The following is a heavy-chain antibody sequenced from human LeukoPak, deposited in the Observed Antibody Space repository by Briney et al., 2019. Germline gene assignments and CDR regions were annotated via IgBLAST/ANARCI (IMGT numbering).Heavy chain of an antibody. CDR1: GGSFRGYY. CDR2: IKHSGST. J-gene: IGHJ5*02. Sequence: SETLSLTCAVYGGSFRGYYWSWIRQPPGTGLEWIGEIKHSGSTNYNPSLKSRVTISVDTSKNQFSLKLSSVTAADTAVYYCARGGIVVVVAATPRLSWFDPWGQGTLVTVSS. V-gene: IGHV4-34*01. CDR3: ARGGIVVVVAATPRLSWFDP. D-gene: IGHD2-15*01.